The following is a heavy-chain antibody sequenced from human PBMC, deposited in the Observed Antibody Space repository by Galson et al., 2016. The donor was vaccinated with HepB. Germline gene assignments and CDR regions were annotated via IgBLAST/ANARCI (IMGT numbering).Heavy chain of an antibody. J-gene: IGHJ5*02. D-gene: IGHD6-13*01. V-gene: IGHV4-39*01. CDR3: ARRNVAALVNWFDP. Sequence: SETLSLTCTVSDGSISSSSYYWGWIRQPPGKGLEFIGSIYYSGSAYYNPSLKSRVTMSVDTSKNPFSLKLRSVTAADPDVYYCARRNVAALVNWFDPWGQGTLVTVSS. CDR2: IYYSGSA. CDR1: DGSISSSSYY.